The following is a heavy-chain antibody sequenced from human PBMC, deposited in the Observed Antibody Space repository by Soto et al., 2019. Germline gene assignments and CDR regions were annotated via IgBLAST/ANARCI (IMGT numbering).Heavy chain of an antibody. V-gene: IGHV3-30*18. CDR2: ISYEGRNQ. J-gene: IGHJ4*02. D-gene: IGHD1-20*01. Sequence: GGSLRLSCAASGFTFSSYGMHWVRQAPGKGLEWVAVISYEGRNQYYADSAKGRFTISRDNSMNTLYLQMNSLRAEDTAVYYCAKEGQMKVSTTLDHWGLGTLVNVSS. CDR1: GFTFSSYG. CDR3: AKEGQMKVSTTLDH.